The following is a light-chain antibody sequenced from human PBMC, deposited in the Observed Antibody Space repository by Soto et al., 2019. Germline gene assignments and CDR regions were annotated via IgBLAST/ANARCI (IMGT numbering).Light chain of an antibody. J-gene: IGKJ2*01. CDR3: QQYNDWPPYT. V-gene: IGKV3-15*01. CDR1: QTVTGA. Sequence: EIVMTQSPATLSVSPGERATLSCRASQTVTGALAWYQQKPGQAPRLLLYGASTRATGVPDRFSGIGSGTDFTLTISSLQSEDFAVYYCQQYNDWPPYTFGQGTNVEIK. CDR2: GAS.